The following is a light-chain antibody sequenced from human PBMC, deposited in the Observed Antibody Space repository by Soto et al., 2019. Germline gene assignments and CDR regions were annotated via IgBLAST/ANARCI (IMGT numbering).Light chain of an antibody. CDR1: QSISTY. Sequence: DIQMTQSPSSLSASVGDRVTITCRASQSISTYLNWYQQKPGRAPKLLIYAASSLQSGVPSRFTGSASGTDFTLTISSLQPEDFATYYWQQSYSTLSITFGQGTRLEIK. CDR3: QQSYSTLSIT. V-gene: IGKV1-39*01. CDR2: AAS. J-gene: IGKJ5*01.